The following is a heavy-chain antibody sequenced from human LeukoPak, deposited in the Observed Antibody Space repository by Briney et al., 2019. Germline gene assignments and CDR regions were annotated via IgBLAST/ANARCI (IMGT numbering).Heavy chain of an antibody. CDR2: ISGSGGST. CDR1: GFTFSNYA. CDR3: AKDLGGGSGCYDL. V-gene: IGHV3-23*01. J-gene: IGHJ2*01. D-gene: IGHD6-19*01. Sequence: PGGSLRLSCAASGFTFSNYAMSWVRQAPGKGLEWVSFISGSGGSTYYADSVRGRSTISRDNSKNTLYLQMNSLRAEDTAVYYCAKDLGGGSGCYDLWGRGTLVTVSS.